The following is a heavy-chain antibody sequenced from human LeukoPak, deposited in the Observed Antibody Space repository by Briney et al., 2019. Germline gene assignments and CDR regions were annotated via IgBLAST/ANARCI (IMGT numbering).Heavy chain of an antibody. CDR1: GFTFSSYA. CDR2: ISSSGSTI. Sequence: GGSLRLSCAASGFTFSSYAMHWVRQAPGKGLEWVSYISSSGSTIYYADSAKGRFTISRDNAKNSLYLQMNSLRAEDTAVYYCARVGYCSSTSCYDYFDYWGQGTLVTVSS. V-gene: IGHV3-48*03. J-gene: IGHJ4*02. CDR3: ARVGYCSSTSCYDYFDY. D-gene: IGHD2-2*01.